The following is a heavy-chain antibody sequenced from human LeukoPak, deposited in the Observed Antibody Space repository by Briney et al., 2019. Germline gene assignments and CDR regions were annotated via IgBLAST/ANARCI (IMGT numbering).Heavy chain of an antibody. CDR2: ISGSGST. V-gene: IGHV3-23*01. CDR3: AKEGSSGY. J-gene: IGHJ4*02. CDR1: RFTFSSYA. D-gene: IGHD6-25*01. Sequence: GGSLRLSCAASRFTFSSYAMSWVRQAPGKGLEWVSTISGSGSTYYADSVKGRFTISRDNSKNTLYLQMNSLRAEDTAVYYCAKEGSSGYWGQGTLVTVSS.